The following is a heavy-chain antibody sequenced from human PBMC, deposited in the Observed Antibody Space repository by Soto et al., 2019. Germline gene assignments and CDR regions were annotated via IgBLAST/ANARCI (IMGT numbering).Heavy chain of an antibody. CDR2: IIPIFGTA. V-gene: IGHV1-69*12. Sequence: QVQLVQSGAEVKKPGSSVTVSCKASGGTFSSYAISWVRQAPGQGLEWMGGIIPIFGTANYAQKFQGRVTITADESTSTAYMELSSLRSEDTAVYYCASGLELHYYYGMDVWGQGTTVTVSS. J-gene: IGHJ6*02. CDR3: ASGLELHYYYGMDV. CDR1: GGTFSSYA. D-gene: IGHD1-7*01.